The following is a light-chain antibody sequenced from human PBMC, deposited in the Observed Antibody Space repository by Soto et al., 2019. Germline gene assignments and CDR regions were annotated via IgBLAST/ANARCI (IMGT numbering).Light chain of an antibody. Sequence: QYVLTQPPSVSGAPGQGVTISCTGSSSNIGSTYDVQWYQQLPGTAPKLLIHGNTDRPSGVPDRFSGSKSGTSASLAITGLQADDEADYYCQSYDDSLSVHYVFGTGTKLTVL. CDR3: QSYDDSLSVHYV. V-gene: IGLV1-40*01. CDR1: SSNIGSTYD. CDR2: GNT. J-gene: IGLJ1*01.